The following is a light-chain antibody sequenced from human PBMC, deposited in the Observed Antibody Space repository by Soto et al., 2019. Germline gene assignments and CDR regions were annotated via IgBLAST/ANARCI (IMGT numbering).Light chain of an antibody. Sequence: IVLTQSPGTLSLSPRERATLSCMASQSVSSSYLAWYQQKPGQAPRLLIYGAFSRATGIPDRFRGSGSGTDFTLTISRLEPEDFAVYYCQQYGNSATFGQGTRLAIK. J-gene: IGKJ5*01. CDR2: GAF. V-gene: IGKV3-20*01. CDR1: QSVSSSY. CDR3: QQYGNSAT.